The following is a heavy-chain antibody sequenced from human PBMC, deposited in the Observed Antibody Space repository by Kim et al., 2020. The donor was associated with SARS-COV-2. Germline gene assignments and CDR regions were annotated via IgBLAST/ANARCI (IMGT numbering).Heavy chain of an antibody. J-gene: IGHJ5*02. D-gene: IGHD3-16*02. CDR2: INPNSGGT. Sequence: ASVKVSCKASGYTFTGYYMHWVRQAPGQGLEWMGRINPNSGGTNYAQKFQGRVIMTRDTSISTAYMELSRLSSDDTAVYYCARDLTDYIWGSYPPAGWFDLWGQGTLVTVSS. CDR3: ARDLTDYIWGSYPPAGWFDL. CDR1: GYTFTGYY. V-gene: IGHV1-2*06.